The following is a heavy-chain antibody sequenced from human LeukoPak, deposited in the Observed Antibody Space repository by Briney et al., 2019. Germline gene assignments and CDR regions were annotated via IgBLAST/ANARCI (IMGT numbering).Heavy chain of an antibody. J-gene: IGHJ4*02. D-gene: IGHD3-10*01. Sequence: ASVKVSFKASGGTFISYAISWVRQAPGQGLEWMGRIIPIFGTANYAQKFQGRVTITTDESTSTAYMELSSLRSEDTAVYYCASRDYYGSGSYYKSTGGFNYWGQGTLVTVSS. CDR1: GGTFISYA. CDR2: IIPIFGTA. CDR3: ASRDYYGSGSYYKSTGGFNY. V-gene: IGHV1-69*05.